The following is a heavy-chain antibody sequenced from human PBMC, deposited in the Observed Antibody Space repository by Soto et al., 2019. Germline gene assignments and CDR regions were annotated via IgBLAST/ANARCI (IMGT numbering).Heavy chain of an antibody. Sequence: QVQLVQSSAEVKKPGSSVKVSCKASGGTFSSYAISWVRQAPGQGLEWMGGIIPIFGTANYAQKFQGRVTITADESTSTAYMELSSLRSEDTAVYYCAREGYYDSSGYPSNWFDPWGQGTLVTVSS. D-gene: IGHD3-22*01. CDR1: GGTFSSYA. J-gene: IGHJ5*02. V-gene: IGHV1-69*01. CDR2: IIPIFGTA. CDR3: AREGYYDSSGYPSNWFDP.